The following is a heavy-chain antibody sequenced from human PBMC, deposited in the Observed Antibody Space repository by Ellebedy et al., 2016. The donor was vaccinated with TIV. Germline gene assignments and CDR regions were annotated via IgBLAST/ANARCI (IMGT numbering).Heavy chain of an antibody. CDR3: ATDGSYGDYLSPAHAFEI. CDR1: RFSFRDYW. Sequence: GGSLRLSCAASRFSFRDYWMTWVRQPPGEGLEWVANINQDGSDKYYVDSVKGRFTISRDNAKNSLYLQMNSLRAEDTSVYYCATDGSYGDYLSPAHAFEIWGQGTKVTVSS. D-gene: IGHD4-17*01. J-gene: IGHJ3*02. CDR2: INQDGSDK. V-gene: IGHV3-7*01.